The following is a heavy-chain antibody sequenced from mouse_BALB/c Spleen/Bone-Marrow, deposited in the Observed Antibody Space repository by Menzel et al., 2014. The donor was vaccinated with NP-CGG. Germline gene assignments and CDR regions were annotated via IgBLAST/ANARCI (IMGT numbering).Heavy chain of an antibody. Sequence: ESGPGLVKPSQSLSLTCSVSSYSITSGYYWNWIRQFPGNKLEWMDYISYDGSNNYNPSLKNRISITRDTSKNQFFLRLNSVTTEDTATYYCARGGDWFFDVWGAATTATVSS. J-gene: IGHJ1*01. CDR1: SYSITSGYY. CDR2: ISYDGSN. CDR3: ARGGDWFFDV. V-gene: IGHV3-6*02.